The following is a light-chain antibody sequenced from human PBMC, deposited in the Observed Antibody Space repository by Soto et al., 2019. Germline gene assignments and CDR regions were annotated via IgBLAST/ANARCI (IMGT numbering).Light chain of an antibody. CDR2: DVN. CDR3: ATWDDSLSGPV. Sequence: QSALTQPPSASGSPGQSVTISCTGTSSDVGSYTFVSWYQQYPGKAPKVLIYDVNKRPSGVPDRFSGSKSGNTASLAISGLRSEDEADYYCATWDDSLSGPVFGGGTKLTVL. J-gene: IGLJ3*02. V-gene: IGLV2-8*01. CDR1: SSDVGSYTF.